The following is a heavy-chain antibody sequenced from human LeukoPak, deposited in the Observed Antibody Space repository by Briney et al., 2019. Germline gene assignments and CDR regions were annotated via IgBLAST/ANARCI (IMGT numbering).Heavy chain of an antibody. CDR1: GFTFSSYG. CDR2: IRYDGSNK. D-gene: IGHD5-24*01. CDR3: AKDGGGYNFLDY. J-gene: IGHJ4*02. Sequence: GGSLRLSCAASGFTFSSYGMLWVRQAPGKGLEWVAFIRYDGSNKYYADSVKGRFTISRDNSKNTLYLQMNSLRAEDTAVYYCAKDGGGYNFLDYWGQGTLVTVSS. V-gene: IGHV3-30*02.